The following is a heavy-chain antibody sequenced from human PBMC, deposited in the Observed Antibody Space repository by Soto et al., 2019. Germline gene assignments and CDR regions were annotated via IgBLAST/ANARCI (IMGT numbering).Heavy chain of an antibody. D-gene: IGHD6-6*01. CDR2: IDPSDSYT. Sequence: GESLKISCKGSGYSFTSYWISWVRQMPGKGLEWMGRIDPSDSYTNYSPSFQGHVTISADKSISTAYLQWSSLKASDTAMYYCARPGYAGYSSSTPAMDVWGQGTTVTVSS. CDR1: GYSFTSYW. CDR3: ARPGYAGYSSSTPAMDV. J-gene: IGHJ6*02. V-gene: IGHV5-10-1*01.